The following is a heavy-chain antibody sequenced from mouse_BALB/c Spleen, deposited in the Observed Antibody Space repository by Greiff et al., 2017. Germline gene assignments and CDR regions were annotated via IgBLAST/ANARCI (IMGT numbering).Heavy chain of an antibody. CDR2: IRNKANGYTT. CDR3: ARALYYRYDEAAMDY. V-gene: IGHV7-3*02. Sequence: DVHLVESGGGLVQPGGSLRLSCATSGFTFTDYYMSWVRQPPGKALEWLGFIRNKANGYTTEYSASVKGRFTISRDNSQSILYLQMNTLRAEDSATYYCARALYYRYDEAAMDYWGQGTSVTVSS. CDR1: GFTFTDYY. J-gene: IGHJ4*01. D-gene: IGHD2-14*01.